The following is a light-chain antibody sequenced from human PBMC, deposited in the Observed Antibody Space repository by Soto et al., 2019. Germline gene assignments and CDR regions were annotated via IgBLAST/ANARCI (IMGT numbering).Light chain of an antibody. CDR1: SSDGGSYNL. J-gene: IGLJ2*01. V-gene: IGLV2-23*01. CDR3: CSYAGSSTHVV. Sequence: QSVLTQPASVSGSPGQSITISCTGTSSDGGSYNLVSWYQQHPGKAPKLMIYEGSKRPSGVSNRFSGSKSGNTASLTISGLQAEDEADYYCCSYAGSSTHVVFGGGTQLTVL. CDR2: EGS.